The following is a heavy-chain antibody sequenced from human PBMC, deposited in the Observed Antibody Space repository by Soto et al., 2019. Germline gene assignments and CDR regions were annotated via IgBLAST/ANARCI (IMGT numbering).Heavy chain of an antibody. CDR2: IIPIFGTA. D-gene: IGHD6-13*01. V-gene: IGHV1-69*13. CDR1: GGTFSSYA. CDR3: ACGIERASSGWYYWYDY. J-gene: IGHJ4*02. Sequence: ASVKVSCKASGGTFSSYAISWVRQAPGQGLEWMGGIIPIFGTANYAQKFQGRVTITADESTSTAYMELSSLRSEDTAVYYCACGIERASSGWYYWYDYWGQGTLVTVSS.